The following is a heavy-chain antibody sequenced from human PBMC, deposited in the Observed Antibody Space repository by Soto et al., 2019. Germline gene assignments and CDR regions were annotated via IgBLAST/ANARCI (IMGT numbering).Heavy chain of an antibody. Sequence: EVQLVESGGGLVQPGGSLRLSCAASGFSLRGYSMSWVRQAPGKGLEWVSYISGTGSSIYADSVKGRFTISRDNAKNSVYLQMNSLGDDDTAVYYCARGAGHGDYGDYWGQGTLVTVSS. V-gene: IGHV3-48*02. CDR3: ARGAGHGDYGDY. CDR2: ISGTGSSI. D-gene: IGHD4-17*01. J-gene: IGHJ4*02. CDR1: GFSLRGYS.